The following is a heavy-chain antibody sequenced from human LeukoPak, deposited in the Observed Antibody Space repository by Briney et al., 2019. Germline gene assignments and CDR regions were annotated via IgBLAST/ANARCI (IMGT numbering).Heavy chain of an antibody. J-gene: IGHJ4*02. CDR3: ARAAPRLGSGWYSYDWY. CDR2: ISSSSSYI. V-gene: IGHV3-21*01. CDR1: GFTFSSYS. Sequence: GGSLRLSCAASGFTFSSYSMNWVRQAPGKGLEWVSSISSSSSYIYYADSVKGRFTISRDNAKNSLYLQMNSLRAEDTAVYYCARAAPRLGSGWYSYDWYWGQGTLVTVSS. D-gene: IGHD6-19*01.